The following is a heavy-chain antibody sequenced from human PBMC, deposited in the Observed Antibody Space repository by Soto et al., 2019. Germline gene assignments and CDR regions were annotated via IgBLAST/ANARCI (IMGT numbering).Heavy chain of an antibody. V-gene: IGHV3-7*01. D-gene: IGHD6-19*01. CDR1: GFTFSSYW. Sequence: EVQLVESGGGLVQPGGSLRLSCAASGFTFSSYWMSWVRQAPGKGLEWVANIKQDGSEKYHVDAVKGRFTISRDNAKISLYLQMNSLRAEDTAVYYCARPRSSGWPDAFDIWGQGTMVTVSS. J-gene: IGHJ3*02. CDR3: ARPRSSGWPDAFDI. CDR2: IKQDGSEK.